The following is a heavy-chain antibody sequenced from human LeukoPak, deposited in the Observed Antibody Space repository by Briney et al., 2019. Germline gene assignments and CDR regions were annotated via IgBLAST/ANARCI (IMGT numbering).Heavy chain of an antibody. CDR3: ARFGYDSSGYYYGFDY. CDR2: IYPGDSDT. J-gene: IGHJ4*02. V-gene: IGHV5-51*01. CDR1: GYSFTSYW. D-gene: IGHD3-22*01. Sequence: GESLKISCKGSGYSFTSYWIGWVRQMPGKGLEWMGIIYPGDSDTRYSPSFQGQVTISADKSISTAYLQWSSLKASDTAMYYCARFGYDSSGYYYGFDYWGQGTLVTVSS.